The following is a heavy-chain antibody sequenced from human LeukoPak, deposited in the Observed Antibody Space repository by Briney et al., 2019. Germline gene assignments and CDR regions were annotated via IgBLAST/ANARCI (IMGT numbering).Heavy chain of an antibody. CDR2: IYYSGST. Sequence: PSETLSLTCTVSGGSISSYYWSWIRQPPGKGLEWIGYIYYSGSTNYNPSLKSRVTISVDTSKNQFSLKLSSVTAADTAVYYCARDQVVGRYYGSGSYYNQGSYPDLLNYYYYGMDVWGQGTTVTVSS. D-gene: IGHD3-10*01. CDR3: ARDQVVGRYYGSGSYYNQGSYPDLLNYYYYGMDV. V-gene: IGHV4-59*01. J-gene: IGHJ6*02. CDR1: GGSISSYY.